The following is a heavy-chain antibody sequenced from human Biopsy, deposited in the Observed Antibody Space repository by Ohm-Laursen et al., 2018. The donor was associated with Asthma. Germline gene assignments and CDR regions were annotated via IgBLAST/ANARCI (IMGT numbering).Heavy chain of an antibody. Sequence: SETLSLTCTVSGGSITSSSYYWGWIRQLPGKGMEWIGSMYHGGSPYYHPSLKSRATISEDTSKNQLSLKMSSVTAADTAVYFCVRHQYSSSWSTFDYWGQGALVTVSS. CDR3: VRHQYSSSWSTFDY. D-gene: IGHD3-22*01. J-gene: IGHJ4*02. V-gene: IGHV4-39*01. CDR1: GGSITSSSYY. CDR2: MYHGGSP.